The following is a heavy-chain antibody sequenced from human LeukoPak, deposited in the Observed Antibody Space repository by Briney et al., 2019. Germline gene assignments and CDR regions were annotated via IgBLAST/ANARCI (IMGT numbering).Heavy chain of an antibody. D-gene: IGHD6-13*01. CDR1: GGSISSSSYY. V-gene: IGHV4-39*01. J-gene: IGHJ5*01. CDR3: ARTSSSSPYNWFDS. Sequence: PSETLSLTCTVSGGSISSSSYYWGWIRQPPGKGLEWIGSIYYSGSTYYNPSLKSRVTISVDTSKNQFSLKLSSVTAADTAVYYCARTSSSSPYNWFDSWGQGTLVTVSS. CDR2: IYYSGST.